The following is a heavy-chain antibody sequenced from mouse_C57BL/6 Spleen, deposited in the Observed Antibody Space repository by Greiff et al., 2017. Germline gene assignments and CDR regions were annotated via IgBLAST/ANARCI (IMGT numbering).Heavy chain of an antibody. D-gene: IGHD2-4*01. Sequence: EVQGVESGGGLVKPGGSLKLSCAASGFTFSSYTMSWVRQTPEKRLEWVATISGGGGNTYYPDSVKGRFTISRDNAKNTLYLQMSSLRSEDTALYYCARDGDDYVPEPFYWGQGTLVTVSA. CDR2: ISGGGGNT. V-gene: IGHV5-9*01. CDR1: GFTFSSYT. J-gene: IGHJ3*01. CDR3: ARDGDDYVPEPFY.